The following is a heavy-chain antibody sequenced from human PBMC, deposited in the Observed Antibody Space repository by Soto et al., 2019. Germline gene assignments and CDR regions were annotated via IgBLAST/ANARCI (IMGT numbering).Heavy chain of an antibody. CDR3: ARSGPGYYYDSSGYQPFDY. Sequence: QVQLQESGPGLVKPSETLSLTCTVSGGSISSYYWSWIRQPPGKGLEWIGYIYYSGSTNYNPSLKSRVTISVDTSKNHFSLKLSSVTAADTAVYYCARSGPGYYYDSSGYQPFDYWGQGTLVTVSS. CDR1: GGSISSYY. J-gene: IGHJ4*02. D-gene: IGHD3-22*01. V-gene: IGHV4-59*01. CDR2: IYYSGST.